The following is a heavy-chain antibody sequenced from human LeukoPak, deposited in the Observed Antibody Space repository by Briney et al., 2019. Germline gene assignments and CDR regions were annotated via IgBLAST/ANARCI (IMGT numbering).Heavy chain of an antibody. D-gene: IGHD6-13*01. J-gene: IGHJ4*02. CDR3: ASYSSSWYGY. CDR2: IRYDGSNK. V-gene: IGHV3-30*02. CDR1: GFTFSSYG. Sequence: PGGSLRLSCAASGFTFSSYGMHWVRQAPGKGLEWVAFIRYDGSNKYYADSVKGRFPISRDNSKNTLYLQMNSLRAEDTAVYYCASYSSSWYGYWGQGTLVTVSS.